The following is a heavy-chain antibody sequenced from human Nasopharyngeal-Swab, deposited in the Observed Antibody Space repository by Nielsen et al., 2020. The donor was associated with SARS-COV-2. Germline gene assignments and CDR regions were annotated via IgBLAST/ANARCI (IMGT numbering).Heavy chain of an antibody. CDR2: IYYSGST. J-gene: IGHJ4*02. Sequence: SETLSLTCTVSGGSMRSYYWNWIRQPPGKGLEWIGYIYYSGSTNYNPSLKSRVTISVDTSENQFSLKLRSVTAADTAMYYCARRYGDYGFQHFDNWGQGTLVTVSS. CDR3: ARRYGDYGFQHFDN. D-gene: IGHD4-17*01. V-gene: IGHV4-59*01. CDR1: GGSMRSYY.